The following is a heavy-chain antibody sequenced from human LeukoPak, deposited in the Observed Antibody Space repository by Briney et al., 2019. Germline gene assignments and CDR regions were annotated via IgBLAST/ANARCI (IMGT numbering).Heavy chain of an antibody. CDR3: ARDRYSSGWYNLDY. V-gene: IGHV1-18*01. J-gene: IGHJ4*02. CDR1: GYTFTSYG. D-gene: IGHD6-19*01. CDR2: ISAYNGNT. Sequence: ASVKVSCKASGYTFTSYGISWVRQAPGQGLEWMGWISAYNGNTNYSQKFQGRVTITRDTSASTAYMELSSLRSEVTAVYYCARDRYSSGWYNLDYWGQGTLVTVSS.